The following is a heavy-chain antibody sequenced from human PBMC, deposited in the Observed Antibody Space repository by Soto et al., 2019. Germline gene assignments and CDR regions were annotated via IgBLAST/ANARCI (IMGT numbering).Heavy chain of an antibody. CDR1: GGTFSSYA. V-gene: IGHV1-69*01. CDR2: IIPIFGTA. Sequence: QVQLVQSGAEVKKPGSSVKVSCKASGGTFSSYAISWVRQAPGQGLEWMGGIIPIFGTANYAQKFQGRVTITADESTSTAYMEMSSLRSEDTAVYYCARYECTNGVYYRDYYYYYGMDVWGQGTTVTVSS. J-gene: IGHJ6*02. CDR3: ARYECTNGVYYRDYYYYYGMDV. D-gene: IGHD2-8*01.